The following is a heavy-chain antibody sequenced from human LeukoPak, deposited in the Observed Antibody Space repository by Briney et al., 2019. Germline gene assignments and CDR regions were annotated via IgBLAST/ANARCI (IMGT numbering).Heavy chain of an antibody. Sequence: GGTLRLSCAASGFTFSSYGMSWVRQAPGKGLEWVSAISGSGGSTYYADSVKGRFTISRDNSKNTLYLQMNSLRAEDTAVYYCARVPAGVIGMKDAFDIWGQGTMVTVSS. CDR2: ISGSGGST. V-gene: IGHV3-23*01. D-gene: IGHD3-16*02. CDR3: ARVPAGVIGMKDAFDI. CDR1: GFTFSSYG. J-gene: IGHJ3*02.